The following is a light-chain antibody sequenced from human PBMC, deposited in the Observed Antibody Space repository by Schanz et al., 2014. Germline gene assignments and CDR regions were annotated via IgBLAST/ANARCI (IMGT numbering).Light chain of an antibody. CDR3: SSYTSTTTPVL. V-gene: IGLV2-14*01. Sequence: QSALTQPASVSGSPGQSITISCTGTSSDVGGYNYVSWYQQHPGKAPKLMIYDVSNRPSGVSNRFSASKSGNTASLTISGLQAEDEADYYCSSYTSTTTPVLFGGGTKLTVL. J-gene: IGLJ2*01. CDR1: SSDVGGYNY. CDR2: DVS.